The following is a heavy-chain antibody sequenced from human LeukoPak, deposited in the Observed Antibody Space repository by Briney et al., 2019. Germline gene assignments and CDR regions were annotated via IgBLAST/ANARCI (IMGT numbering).Heavy chain of an antibody. D-gene: IGHD4-17*01. CDR1: GFSFSSYS. Sequence: PGGSLRLSCAASGFSFSSYSMNWVRQAPGKGLEWVSCIDSGSRTIYYADSVKGRFTISRDNAKNSLYLQMNSLRDEDTAVYYCVRGYGDQFDYWGQGTLVTVSS. V-gene: IGHV3-48*02. J-gene: IGHJ4*02. CDR3: VRGYGDQFDY. CDR2: IDSGSRTI.